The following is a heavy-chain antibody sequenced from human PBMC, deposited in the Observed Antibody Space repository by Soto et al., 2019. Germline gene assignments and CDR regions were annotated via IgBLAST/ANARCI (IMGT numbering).Heavy chain of an antibody. J-gene: IGHJ6*02. V-gene: IGHV3-30*18. CDR3: AKDGGLRFNGMDV. CDR2: ISYDGSNK. Sequence: PGGSLRLSCAASGFTFSSYGMHWVRQAPGKGLEWVAVISYDGSNKYYADSVKGRFTISRDNSKNTLYLQMNSLRVEYTAVYYCAKDGGLRFNGMDVWGQGTTVTVSS. CDR1: GFTFSSYG. D-gene: IGHD3-3*01.